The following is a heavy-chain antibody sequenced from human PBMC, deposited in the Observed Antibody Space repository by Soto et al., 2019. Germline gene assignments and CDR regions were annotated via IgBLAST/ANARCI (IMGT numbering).Heavy chain of an antibody. CDR1: GFTVSSNY. CDR3: ARVRYPAPVLNGKAV. J-gene: IGHJ6*02. Sequence: GGSLRLSCAASGFTVSSNYMSWVRQAPGKGLEWVSVIYSDGTTYYADSVKGRFTISRDNSKNMLYLQMNSLRAEDTAVYYCARVRYPAPVLNGKAVSIQGTTDSVSS. V-gene: IGHV3-53*01. D-gene: IGHD3-16*02. CDR2: IYSDGTT.